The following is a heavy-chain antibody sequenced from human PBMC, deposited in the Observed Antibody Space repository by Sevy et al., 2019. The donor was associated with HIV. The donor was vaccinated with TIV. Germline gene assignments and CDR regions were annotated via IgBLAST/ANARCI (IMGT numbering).Heavy chain of an antibody. V-gene: IGHV3-30*04. CDR2: ISYDGRNK. CDR3: ARDRSDSSGYYYFAFDI. CDR1: GFTFSSYA. D-gene: IGHD3-22*01. J-gene: IGHJ3*02. Sequence: GGSLRLSCAASGFTFSSYAMHWVRQAPGKGLEWVAVISYDGRNKYYADSVKGRFTISRDNSKNTLYLQMNSLRAGDTAVYYCARDRSDSSGYYYFAFDIWGQGTMVTVSS.